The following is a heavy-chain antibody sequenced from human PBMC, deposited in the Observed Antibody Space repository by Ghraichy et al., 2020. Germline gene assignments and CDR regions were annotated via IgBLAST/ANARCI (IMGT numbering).Heavy chain of an antibody. CDR1: GFIFSGHE. D-gene: IGHD4-17*01. CDR3: ARYQRDSGEGWDGLDV. V-gene: IGHV3-48*03. CDR2: IGGAGGFE. Sequence: GESLNISCVGSGFIFSGHEMSWVRQAPGKGLEWVSYIGGAGGFETYADSVRGRFTISRDNAKNSLYLQMNSLRAEDTALYYCARYQRDSGEGWDGLDVWGQGQWSPFPQ. J-gene: IGHJ3*01.